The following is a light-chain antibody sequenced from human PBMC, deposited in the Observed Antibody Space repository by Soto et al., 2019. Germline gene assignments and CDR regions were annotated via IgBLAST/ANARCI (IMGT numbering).Light chain of an antibody. CDR3: SSFASMNTWV. CDR2: EVT. Sequence: QSALTQPPSASGSPGQSVTISCTGTSSDVGAYNYVSWYQQHAGKPPNLVIYEVTKRPSGLPDRFSGSKAANTAPLTVSGLQAEEEADYYCSSFASMNTWVFGGGTKLTVL. J-gene: IGLJ3*02. CDR1: SSDVGAYNY. V-gene: IGLV2-8*01.